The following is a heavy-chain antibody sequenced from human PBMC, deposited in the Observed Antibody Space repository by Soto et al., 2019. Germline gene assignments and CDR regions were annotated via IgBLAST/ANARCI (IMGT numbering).Heavy chain of an antibody. CDR1: GFSFSDYG. CDR2: IYYDGSNE. V-gene: IGHV3-33*08. J-gene: IGHJ3*02. Sequence: QVQLVESGGGVVQPGRSLRLSCAASGFSFSDYGMHWVRQAPGKGLEWVALIYYDGSNEHYADSVQGRFTISRDNSKNTLYLQMNGLRAEDTAVYYCARDRGSDWDAFDIWGQGTVVAVSS. CDR3: ARDRGSDWDAFDI. D-gene: IGHD1-26*01.